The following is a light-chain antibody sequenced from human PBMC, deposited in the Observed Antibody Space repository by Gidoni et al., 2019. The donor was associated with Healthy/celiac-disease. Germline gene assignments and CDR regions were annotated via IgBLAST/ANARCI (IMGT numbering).Light chain of an antibody. Sequence: EIVLTQSPATLSLSPGERATLSCRASQSVSSYLAWYQQKPGQAPRLLIYDASNRATGIPARCSGSGSVTDFTLTISSLEPEDFAVYYCQQRSNWPLTFGPGTKVDIK. CDR2: DAS. J-gene: IGKJ3*01. V-gene: IGKV3-11*01. CDR3: QQRSNWPLT. CDR1: QSVSSY.